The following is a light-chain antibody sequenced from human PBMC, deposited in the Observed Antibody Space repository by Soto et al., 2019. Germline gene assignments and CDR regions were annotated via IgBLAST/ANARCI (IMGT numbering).Light chain of an antibody. J-gene: IGKJ1*01. CDR3: QKYNDWPPT. CDR2: VAS. CDR1: QSVRSH. V-gene: IGKV3-15*01. Sequence: DIVMTQSPATLSASPGERATRSCRASQSVRSHLAWYQQKPGQAHRLLIYVASTRATGIPARFSGSGSGTEFTLSIGSLQSEDFAVYYCQKYNDWPPTFGQGTKVDIK.